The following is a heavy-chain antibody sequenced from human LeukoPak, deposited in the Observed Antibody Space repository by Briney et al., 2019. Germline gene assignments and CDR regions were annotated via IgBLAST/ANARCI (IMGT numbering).Heavy chain of an antibody. J-gene: IGHJ4*02. CDR1: GFTFSSYA. Sequence: PGRSLRLSCAASGFTFSSYAMHWVRQAPGKGLEWVAVISYDGSNKYYADSVKGRFTISRDNSKNTLYLQMNSLRAEDTAVYYCASGGWPVGYFDYWGQGTLVTVSS. CDR2: ISYDGSNK. D-gene: IGHD1-26*01. CDR3: ASGGWPVGYFDY. V-gene: IGHV3-30-3*01.